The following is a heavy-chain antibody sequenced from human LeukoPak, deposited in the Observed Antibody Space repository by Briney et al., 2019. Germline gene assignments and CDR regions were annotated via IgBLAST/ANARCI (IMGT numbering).Heavy chain of an antibody. V-gene: IGHV4-59*11. CDR3: AREHVSGSFPT. Sequence: PSETLSLTCTVSSGSIGSHYWHWIRQPPGQGLEWIGFVYYSGSTNYNPSLKSRVTMSVDTSKNQFSLKLSSVTAADTAVYYCAREHVSGSFPTWGQGTLVTASS. J-gene: IGHJ5*02. CDR1: SGSIGSHY. CDR2: VYYSGST. D-gene: IGHD3-10*01.